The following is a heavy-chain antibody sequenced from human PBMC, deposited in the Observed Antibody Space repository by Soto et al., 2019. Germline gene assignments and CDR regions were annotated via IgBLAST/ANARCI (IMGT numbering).Heavy chain of an antibody. V-gene: IGHV4-34*02. CDR1: TGSFNDFF. D-gene: IGHD5-18*01. CDR3: ALDGYHYGAFDY. Sequence: QVQLQQWGAGLLKPSETLSLTCDVYTGSFNDFFWSWIGQPPGKGLEWIGEINHSGSTNYNPSLESRVTISVDVSKTQCSRKVNGVTAADTAVYYCALDGYHYGAFDYWGQGTLVAVSS. J-gene: IGHJ4*02. CDR2: INHSGST.